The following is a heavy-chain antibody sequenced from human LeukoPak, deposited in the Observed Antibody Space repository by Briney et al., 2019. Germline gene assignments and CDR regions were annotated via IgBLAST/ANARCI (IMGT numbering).Heavy chain of an antibody. J-gene: IGHJ3*02. CDR1: GFTFSSYG. CDR3: AMDTMVRGVRNAFDI. Sequence: GGSLRLSCAASGFTFSSYGMHWVRQAPGKGLEWVAVIWYDGSNKYYADSVKGRFTISRDDSKNALYLQMNSLRAEDTAVYYCAMDTMVRGVRNAFDIWGQGAMVTVSS. CDR2: IWYDGSNK. V-gene: IGHV3-30*02. D-gene: IGHD3-10*01.